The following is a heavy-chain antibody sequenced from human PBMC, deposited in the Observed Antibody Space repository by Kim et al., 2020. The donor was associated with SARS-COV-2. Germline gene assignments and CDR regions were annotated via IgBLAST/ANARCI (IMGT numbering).Heavy chain of an antibody. V-gene: IGHV3-74*01. CDR2: INSDGSRI. D-gene: IGHD3-16*02. J-gene: IGHJ4*02. CDR1: GFTSSSYW. Sequence: GGSLRLSCAASGFTSSSYWMHWVRQAPGKGLVWVSRINSDGSRITYADAAKGRFTISSANAKNKQYPQMNSLRADATAAAYCARGHVRESSSPDYCGQGT. CDR3: ARGHVRESSSPDY.